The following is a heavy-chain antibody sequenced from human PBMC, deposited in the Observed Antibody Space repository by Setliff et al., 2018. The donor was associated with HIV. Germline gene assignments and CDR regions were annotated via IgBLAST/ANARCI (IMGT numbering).Heavy chain of an antibody. V-gene: IGHV4-4*08. J-gene: IGHJ4*02. Sequence: PSETLSLTCTVSGGSISSYYRSWIRQPPGKGLEWIGRIYTSGSTNYNPSLKSRVTISVDTSKNQFSLKLSSVTAADTAVYYCARQGGSGWSFDYWGQGTLVTVSS. CDR1: GGSISSYY. CDR2: IYTSGST. CDR3: ARQGGSGWSFDY. D-gene: IGHD6-19*01.